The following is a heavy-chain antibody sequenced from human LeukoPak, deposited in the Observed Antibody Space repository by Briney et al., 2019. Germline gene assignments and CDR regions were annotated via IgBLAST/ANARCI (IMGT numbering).Heavy chain of an antibody. CDR3: ASLTGTTDYYYFYMDV. CDR2: INHSGST. D-gene: IGHD1-20*01. V-gene: IGHV4-34*01. CDR1: GGSFHDYY. Sequence: PLETLSLTCAVYGGSFHDYYWSWIRQPPGKGLEWIGEINHSGSTNYNPSLKSRVTISVDTSKNQFSLKLSSVTAADTAVYYCASLTGTTDYYYFYMDVWGKGTPVTVSS. J-gene: IGHJ6*03.